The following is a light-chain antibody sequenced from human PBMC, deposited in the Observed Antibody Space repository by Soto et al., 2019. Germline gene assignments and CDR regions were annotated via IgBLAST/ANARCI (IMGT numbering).Light chain of an antibody. CDR2: DAS. CDR3: HQYNSWPPGT. CDR1: QSVSSN. Sequence: EIVMTQSPATLSVSPCERATLSCRASQSVSSNLAWYQQKPGQAPRLLISDASTRATGIPARFSGSGSGTEFTLTISSLQSEDFALYYCHQYNSWPPGTFGQGTKVDIK. V-gene: IGKV3-15*01. J-gene: IGKJ2*01.